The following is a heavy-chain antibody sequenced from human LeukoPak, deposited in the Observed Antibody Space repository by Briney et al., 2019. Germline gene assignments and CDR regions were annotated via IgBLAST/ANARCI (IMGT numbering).Heavy chain of an antibody. CDR2: ISYSGNA. CDR1: GASIITTNYY. V-gene: IGHV4-39*01. J-gene: IGHJ4*02. CDR3: ARNLGQTWGTVTTDLWYFDH. D-gene: IGHD4-11*01. Sequence: PSETLSLTCTVSGASIITTNYYWGWIRQPPGKGLEWIGSISYSGNAYYNPSLRSRLSISMDASKNQFSPKVRSVTAADTAVYYCARNLGQTWGTVTTDLWYFDHWGQGTLVPVSS.